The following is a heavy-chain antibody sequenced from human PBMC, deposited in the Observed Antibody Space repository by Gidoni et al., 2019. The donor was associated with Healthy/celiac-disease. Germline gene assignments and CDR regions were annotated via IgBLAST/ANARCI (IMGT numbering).Heavy chain of an antibody. CDR3: ARDQGYCSSTSCSNSRFDY. Sequence: QVQLVQSGAEVKKPGASVKVSCKASGYTFTGYYMHWVRQAPGQGLEWMGWINPNSGGTNYAQKFQGRVTMTRDTSISTAYMELSRLRSDDTAVYYCARDQGYCSSTSCSNSRFDYWGQGTLVTVSS. D-gene: IGHD2-2*01. J-gene: IGHJ4*02. CDR2: INPNSGGT. V-gene: IGHV1-2*02. CDR1: GYTFTGYY.